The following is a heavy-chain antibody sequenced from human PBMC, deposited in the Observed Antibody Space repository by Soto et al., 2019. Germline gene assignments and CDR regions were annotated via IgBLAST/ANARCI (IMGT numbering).Heavy chain of an antibody. Sequence: EAKLVESGGGLVQPGGSLRLSCAASGFTSSGYWMTWVRQARGTGVEWVANIKQDGSGKYYVDSVMGRFTNSSYSAKNVVYVQMTSLRAADTAVYYQAKRRGTFNCDYWGQSTLVIVAS. CDR3: AKRRGTFNCDY. CDR2: IKQDGSGK. D-gene: IGHD1-1*01. J-gene: IGHJ4*02. CDR1: GFTSSGYW. V-gene: IGHV3-7*01.